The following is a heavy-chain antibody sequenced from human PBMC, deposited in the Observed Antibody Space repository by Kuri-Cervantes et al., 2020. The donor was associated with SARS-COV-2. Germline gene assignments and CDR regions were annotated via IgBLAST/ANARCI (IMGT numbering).Heavy chain of an antibody. J-gene: IGHJ3*02. V-gene: IGHV1-69*06. CDR2: IIPIFGTA. CDR3: ARDGGLIADAFDI. Sequence: SVKVSCKASGYTFTSYDINWVRQAPGQGLEWMGGIIPIFGTANYAQKFQGRVTITADKSTSTAYMELSSLRSEDTAVYYCARDGGLIADAFDIWGQGTMVTVSS. D-gene: IGHD3-16*01. CDR1: GYTFTSYD.